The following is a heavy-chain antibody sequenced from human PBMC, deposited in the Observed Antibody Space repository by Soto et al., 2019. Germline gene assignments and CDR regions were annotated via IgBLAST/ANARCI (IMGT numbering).Heavy chain of an antibody. CDR3: ATWHEREHAYDV. D-gene: IGHD1-1*01. V-gene: IGHV3-53*01. Sequence: PGGSLRLSCAAFGLTISGKKYVAWVRQAPGKGLEWVSALYDVDGSFYADSVKGRFTTASDSSKTTVYLQMNDLRPDDTAVYYCATWHEREHAYDVWAKGQRSPSPQ. CDR1: GLTISGKKY. J-gene: IGHJ3*01. CDR2: LYDVDGS.